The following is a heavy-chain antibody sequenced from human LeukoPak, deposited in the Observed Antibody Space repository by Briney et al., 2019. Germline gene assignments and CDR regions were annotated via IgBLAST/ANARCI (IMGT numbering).Heavy chain of an antibody. Sequence: GGSLRLSCAASGFTFSSYNMNWVRQTPEQGLEWVSAISGSGGSTYYADSVKGRFTISRDNSKNTLYLQMNSLRAEDMALYYCAKEDGSGSVDYWGQGTLVTVSS. CDR3: AKEDGSGSVDY. V-gene: IGHV3-23*01. CDR2: ISGSGGST. J-gene: IGHJ4*02. D-gene: IGHD3-10*01. CDR1: GFTFSSYN.